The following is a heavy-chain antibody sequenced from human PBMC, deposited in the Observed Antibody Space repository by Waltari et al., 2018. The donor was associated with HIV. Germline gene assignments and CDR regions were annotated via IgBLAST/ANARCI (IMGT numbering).Heavy chain of an antibody. Sequence: QVQLVESGGGVVQPGGSRRLYCAASGFTFSSYGMHWVRQAPGKGLEWVTFIRYDGSKKHYADSVKGRFTISRDNSDNTLYLEMNSLRTEDTAVYYCATNIVVAATGTFDYWGQGTRVIVTA. CDR3: ATNIVVAATGTFDY. V-gene: IGHV3-30*02. CDR2: IRYDGSKK. CDR1: GFTFSSYG. J-gene: IGHJ4*02. D-gene: IGHD2-15*01.